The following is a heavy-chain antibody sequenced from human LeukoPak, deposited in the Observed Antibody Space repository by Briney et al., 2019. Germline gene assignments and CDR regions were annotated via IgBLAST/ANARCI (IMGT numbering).Heavy chain of an antibody. CDR2: IHYTGST. CDR1: GYSISRAYY. CDR3: ARGAPVPATAIRFDY. Sequence: SETLSLTCNVSGYSISRAYYWGWIRQSPEKGLEWIATIHYTGSTNYNPSLKSRVTISVDTSKNQFSLKLSSVTAADTAVYYCARGAPVPATAIRFDYWGQGTLVTVSS. V-gene: IGHV4-38-2*02. J-gene: IGHJ4*02. D-gene: IGHD2-2*02.